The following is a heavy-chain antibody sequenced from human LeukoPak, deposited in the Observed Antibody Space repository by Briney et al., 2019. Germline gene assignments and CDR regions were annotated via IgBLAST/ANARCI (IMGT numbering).Heavy chain of an antibody. CDR2: IIPILGIA. CDR1: GGTFSSYA. D-gene: IGHD6-13*01. J-gene: IGHJ6*02. Sequence: GSSVKVSCKASGGTFSSYAISWVRQAPGQGLEWMGRIIPILGIANYAQKFQGRVTITADKSTSTAYMELSSLRSEDTAVYYCARGVAAAEEGMDVWGQGTTVTVSS. V-gene: IGHV1-69*04. CDR3: ARGVAAAEEGMDV.